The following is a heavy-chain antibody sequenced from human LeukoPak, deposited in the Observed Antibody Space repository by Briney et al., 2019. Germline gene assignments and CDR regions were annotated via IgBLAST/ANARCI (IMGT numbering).Heavy chain of an antibody. J-gene: IGHJ4*02. D-gene: IGHD1-26*01. CDR2: ISAYNGNT. CDR3: ARNSIVGATTGFDY. CDR1: GYTFTSYG. V-gene: IGHV1-18*01. Sequence: ASVKVSCKASGYTFTSYGISWVRQAPGQGLEWMGWISAYNGNTNYAQKLQGRVTMTTDTSTSTAYMELSRLRSDDTTVYYCARNSIVGATTGFDYWGQGTLVTVSS.